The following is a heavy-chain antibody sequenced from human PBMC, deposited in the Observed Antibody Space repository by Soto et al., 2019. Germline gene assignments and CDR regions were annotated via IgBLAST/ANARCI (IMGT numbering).Heavy chain of an antibody. D-gene: IGHD2-8*01. CDR2: ISFDGGET. V-gene: IGHV3-30*18. CDR1: GLTFRNYG. CDR3: PKEFTMKLIVPGAFDI. Sequence: GGSLRLSCAASGLTFRNYGMHWVRQAPGKGLEWVAVISFDGGETYYADSLKGRLTISRDNSKNTLYLQINSLRAEDTAVYYCPKEFTMKLIVPGAFDIWGQGTMVTVSS. J-gene: IGHJ3*02.